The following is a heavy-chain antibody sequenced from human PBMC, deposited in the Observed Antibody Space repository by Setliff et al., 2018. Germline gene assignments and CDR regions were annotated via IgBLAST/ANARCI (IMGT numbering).Heavy chain of an antibody. CDR2: IYPGDSDT. J-gene: IGHJ1*01. V-gene: IGHV5-51*01. Sequence: GESLKISCKGSGYSFPDYWIAWVRQMPGKGLECMGIIYPGDSDTRYSPSFQGQVTISVDNSISTAYLQWSNLKASDTAMYYCARLPSTGSAFFQHWGQGTLVTVSS. D-gene: IGHD1-1*01. CDR1: GYSFPDYW. CDR3: ARLPSTGSAFFQH.